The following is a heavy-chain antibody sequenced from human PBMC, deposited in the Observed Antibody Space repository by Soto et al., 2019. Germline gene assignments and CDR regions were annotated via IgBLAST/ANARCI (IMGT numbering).Heavy chain of an antibody. V-gene: IGHV3-7*01. D-gene: IGHD5-18*01. Sequence: EVQLVESGGGLVQPGGSLRLSCAASGFTFSSYWMSWVRQAPGKGLEWVANIKQDGSEKYYVDSVKGRFTISSDNAKNSLYLQMNSLRAEDTAVYYCARDRKYSYGYYYYYGMDVWGQGTTVTVSS. CDR2: IKQDGSEK. J-gene: IGHJ6*02. CDR1: GFTFSSYW. CDR3: ARDRKYSYGYYYYYGMDV.